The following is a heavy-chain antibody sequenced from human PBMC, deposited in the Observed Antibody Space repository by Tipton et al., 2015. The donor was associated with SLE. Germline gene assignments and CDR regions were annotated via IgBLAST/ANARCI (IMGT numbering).Heavy chain of an antibody. CDR3: ARDQYDFWSGTPGHLGQYYYMDV. V-gene: IGHV4-4*02. J-gene: IGHJ6*03. CDR2: IYHSGNT. CDR1: GGSISSGDFY. Sequence: TLSLTCTVSGGSISSGDFYWSWIRQPPGKVLEWIGEIYHSGNTNYNPSLKSRVTISVDKSKNQLSLKLSSVTAADTAVYYCARDQYDFWSGTPGHLGQYYYMDVWGKGTTVTVSS. D-gene: IGHD3-3*01.